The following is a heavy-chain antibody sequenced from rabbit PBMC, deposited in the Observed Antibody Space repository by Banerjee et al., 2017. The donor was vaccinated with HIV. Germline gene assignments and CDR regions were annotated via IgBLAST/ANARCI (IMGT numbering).Heavy chain of an antibody. D-gene: IGHD7-1*01. CDR3: ARVPYVGYPVYGYGGLDL. CDR2: IYTGSDST. V-gene: IGHV1S40*01. CDR1: GFSFSSSYC. Sequence: QSLEESGGDLVKPGASLTLTCTASGFSFSSSYCMSWVRQAPGKGLEWIGCIYTGSDSTWYASWAKGRFTISKTSSTTVTLQMTSLTAADTATYFCARVPYVGYPVYGYGGLDLWGPGTLVTVS. J-gene: IGHJ3*01.